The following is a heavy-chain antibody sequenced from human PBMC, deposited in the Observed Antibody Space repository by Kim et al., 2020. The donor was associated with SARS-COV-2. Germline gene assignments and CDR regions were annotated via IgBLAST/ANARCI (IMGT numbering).Heavy chain of an antibody. J-gene: IGHJ4*02. CDR2: INQDGSEK. CDR1: GFTFSSYW. V-gene: IGHV3-7*01. D-gene: IGHD6-19*01. Sequence: GGSLRLFCVASGFTFSSYWMSWVRQAPGKGLEWVANINQDGSEKYYVDSVKGRFTISRDNAKNSLYLQMNSLRAEDTAVYYWARDLFPQWLVRPFDYWGQGPLVTVSS. CDR3: ARDLFPQWLVRPFDY.